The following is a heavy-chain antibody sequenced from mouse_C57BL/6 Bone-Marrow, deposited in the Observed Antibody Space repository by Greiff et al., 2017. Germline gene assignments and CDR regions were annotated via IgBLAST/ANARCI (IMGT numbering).Heavy chain of an antibody. D-gene: IGHD2-3*01. CDR3: AGIYDGYLWFAY. Sequence: QVQLQQPGAELVKPGASVKLSCKASGYTFTSYWMHWVKQRPGQGLEWIGMIHPNSGSTNYNEKFKSKATLTVDKSSSTAYMQLSSLISYDSAVFYCAGIYDGYLWFAYWGQGTLVTVAA. CDR1: GYTFTSYW. CDR2: IHPNSGST. V-gene: IGHV1-64*01. J-gene: IGHJ3*01.